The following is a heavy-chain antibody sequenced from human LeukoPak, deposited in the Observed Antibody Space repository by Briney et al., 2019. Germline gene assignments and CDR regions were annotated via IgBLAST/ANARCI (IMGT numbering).Heavy chain of an antibody. Sequence: SETLSLTCAVSGGSISSGGYSWSWIREPPGKGLEWIGYIYHSGSTYYNPSLKSRVTISVDRSKNQFSLKLSSVTAADTAVYYCAAGDSGYDLRYYFDYWGQGTLVTVSS. CDR2: IYHSGST. V-gene: IGHV4-30-2*01. CDR3: AAGDSGYDLRYYFDY. J-gene: IGHJ4*02. D-gene: IGHD5-12*01. CDR1: GGSISSGGYS.